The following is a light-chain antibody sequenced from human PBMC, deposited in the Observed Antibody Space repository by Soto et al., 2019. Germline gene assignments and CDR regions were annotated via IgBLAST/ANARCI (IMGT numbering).Light chain of an antibody. CDR3: QQYNTWPPWT. Sequence: EIVMTQSPATLSVSPGERATLSCRASQSVSSNFAWYQQKPGQAPRLLIYGASTRATGIPARFSGSGSGTDFTLTISRLQSEDFAVYYCQQYNTWPPWTFGQGTKVEIK. CDR2: GAS. J-gene: IGKJ1*01. CDR1: QSVSSN. V-gene: IGKV3-15*01.